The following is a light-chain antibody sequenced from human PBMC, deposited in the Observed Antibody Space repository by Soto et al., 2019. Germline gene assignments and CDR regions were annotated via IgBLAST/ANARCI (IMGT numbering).Light chain of an antibody. CDR3: SSHGGTNNAFV. CDR1: SGDVGGYNF. Sequence: QSALTQPPSASGSPGQSVTISCTGTSGDVGGYNFVSWYQKYPGKAPKLIIYDVDKRPSGVPDRFSGSKSGNTASLTVSGLQAEDEADYYCSSHGGTNNAFVFGTGTKVTVL. J-gene: IGLJ1*01. V-gene: IGLV2-8*01. CDR2: DVD.